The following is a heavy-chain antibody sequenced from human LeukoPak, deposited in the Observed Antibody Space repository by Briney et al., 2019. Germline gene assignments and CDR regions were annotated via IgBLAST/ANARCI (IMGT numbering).Heavy chain of an antibody. J-gene: IGHJ6*02. CDR3: ARPKVATSDYGMDV. D-gene: IGHD5-12*01. Sequence: SETLSLTCAVYGGSFSGYYWSWIRQPPGKGLGWIGEINHSGSTNYNPSLKSRVTISVDTSKNQFSLKLSSVTAADTAVYYCARPKVATSDYGMDVWGQGTTVTVSS. CDR1: GGSFSGYY. V-gene: IGHV4-34*01. CDR2: INHSGST.